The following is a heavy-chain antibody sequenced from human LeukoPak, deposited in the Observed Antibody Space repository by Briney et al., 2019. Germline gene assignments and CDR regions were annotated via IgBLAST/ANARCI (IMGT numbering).Heavy chain of an antibody. CDR2: ISSSSSYI. V-gene: IGHV3-21*01. CDR3: ARDYYGSAQLDY. J-gene: IGHJ4*02. CDR1: GFTFTTYS. Sequence: GGSLTLSCAASGFTFTTYSMNWVRQAPGKGLEWVSSISSSSSYIYYADSVKGRFTISRDNAKNSLYLQMNSLRAEDTAVYYCARDYYGSAQLDYWGQGTLVTVSS. D-gene: IGHD3-10*01.